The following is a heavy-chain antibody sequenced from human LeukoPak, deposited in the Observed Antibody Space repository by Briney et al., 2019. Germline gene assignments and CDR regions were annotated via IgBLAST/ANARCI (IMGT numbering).Heavy chain of an antibody. J-gene: IGHJ5*02. V-gene: IGHV4-61*10. CDR3: ASTLLHGLDLEDWFDP. D-gene: IGHD5-24*01. CDR1: GGSISSGSYY. Sequence: SSETLSLTSTVSGGSISSGSYYWSWIRQPAGKGLEWIGEINHSGSTNYNPSLKSRVTISVDTSKNQFSLKLSSVTAADTAVYYCASTLLHGLDLEDWFDPWGQGTLVTVSS. CDR2: INHSGST.